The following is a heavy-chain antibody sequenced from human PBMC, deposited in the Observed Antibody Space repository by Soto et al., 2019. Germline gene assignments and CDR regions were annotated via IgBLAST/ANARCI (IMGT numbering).Heavy chain of an antibody. V-gene: IGHV3-30*18. CDR3: ANSPPGYSYGYRIDY. J-gene: IGHJ4*02. CDR2: ISYDGSNK. D-gene: IGHD5-18*01. CDR1: GFTFSSYG. Sequence: QVRLVESGGGVVQPGRSLRLSCAASGFTFSSYGMHWVRQAPGKGLEWVAVISYDGSNKYYADSVKGRFTISRDNSKNTLYLQMNSLRAEDTAVYYCANSPPGYSYGYRIDYWGQGTLVTVSS.